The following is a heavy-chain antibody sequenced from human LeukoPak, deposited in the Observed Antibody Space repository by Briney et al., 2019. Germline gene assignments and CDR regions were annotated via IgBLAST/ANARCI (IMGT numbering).Heavy chain of an antibody. CDR1: GFTFYDYA. CDR2: ISWNSGSI. D-gene: IGHD5-12*01. CDR3: AKARGGIYSGYDY. J-gene: IGHJ4*02. V-gene: IGHV3-9*01. Sequence: GRSLRLSCAASGFTFYDYAMHWVRHAPGKGLEWVSGISWNSGSIGYADSVKGRFTISRDNAKNSLYLQMNSLRAEDTALYYCAKARGGIYSGYDYWGQGTLVTVSS.